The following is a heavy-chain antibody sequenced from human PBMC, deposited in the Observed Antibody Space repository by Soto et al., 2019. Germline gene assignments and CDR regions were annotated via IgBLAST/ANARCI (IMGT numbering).Heavy chain of an antibody. CDR1: GYTFTSYY. D-gene: IGHD5-18*01. CDR3: ARSDTAMAWFDP. V-gene: IGHV1-46*01. CDR2: INPSGGST. Sequence: ASVKVSCKASGYTFTSYYMHWVRQAPGQGLEWMGIINPSGGSTSYAQKFQGRVTMTRDTSTSTVYMELSSLRSEDTAVCYCARSDTAMAWFDPWGQGTLVTVSS. J-gene: IGHJ5*02.